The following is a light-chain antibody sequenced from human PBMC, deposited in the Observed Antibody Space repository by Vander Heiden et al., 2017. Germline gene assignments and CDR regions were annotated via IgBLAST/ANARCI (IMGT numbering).Light chain of an antibody. J-gene: IGLJ2*01. V-gene: IGLV3-21*02. CDR1: NIRSKS. CDR2: DGG. Sequence: SYLLTHPPPGSAAPGQTARITCGGNNIRSKSVYWYQQKPGQAPVLVVDDGGDRPSGIPERFSGSNSENTATLTISRVEAGDEADYYCQVWDSSSDHVVFGGGTKVTVL. CDR3: QVWDSSSDHVV.